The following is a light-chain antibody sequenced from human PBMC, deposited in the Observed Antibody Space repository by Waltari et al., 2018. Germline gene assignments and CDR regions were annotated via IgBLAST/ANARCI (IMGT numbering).Light chain of an antibody. CDR1: QSVSTTP. J-gene: IGKJ4*01. Sequence: EIVLTQSPGTLSLSPGERATLSCRASQSVSTTPLNWYQQKPGQAPRLLIYGASSRATGIPDRFSGSGSETDFTLTISRLEPEDFAVYYCQQYDSIVLTFGGGTRVEI. V-gene: IGKV3-20*01. CDR2: GAS. CDR3: QQYDSIVLT.